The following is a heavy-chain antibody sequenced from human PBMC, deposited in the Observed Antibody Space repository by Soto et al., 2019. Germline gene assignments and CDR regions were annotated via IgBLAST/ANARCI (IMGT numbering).Heavy chain of an antibody. Sequence: QVQLVESGGGVVQPGRSLRLSCAASGFTFSSYAMHWVRQAPGKGLEWVAVISYDGSNKYYADSVKGRVTISRDNSKNTLYLQMNSRRAEDTAVYYCARETYSSGWTPTFDYWGQGTLVTVSS. CDR3: ARETYSSGWTPTFDY. V-gene: IGHV3-30-3*01. D-gene: IGHD6-19*01. J-gene: IGHJ4*02. CDR1: GFTFSSYA. CDR2: ISYDGSNK.